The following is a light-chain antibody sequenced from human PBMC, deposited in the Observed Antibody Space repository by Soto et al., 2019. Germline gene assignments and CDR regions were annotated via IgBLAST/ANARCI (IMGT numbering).Light chain of an antibody. CDR3: SSYTRSSTLV. J-gene: IGLJ2*01. V-gene: IGLV2-14*01. CDR1: SSDVGGYNY. Sequence: QSALTQPASVSGSPGQSITISCTGTSSDVGGYNYVSWYQQHPGKAPKLMIYEVSNRPSGVSNRFSGSKSGNTASLTISGLQAEDEADYYCSSYTRSSTLVFGGGTKVTV. CDR2: EVS.